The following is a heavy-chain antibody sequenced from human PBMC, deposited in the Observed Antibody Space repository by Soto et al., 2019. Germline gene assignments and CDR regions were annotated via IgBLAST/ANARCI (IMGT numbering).Heavy chain of an antibody. CDR1: GGTFSGYT. CDR3: ARLSIALRDFDY. Sequence: QVQLVQSGAEVRKPGSSVKVSCKASGGTFSGYTITWVRQAPGQGLEWMGGTIPVFGTANYAQKFQGRVTITADESTSTAYMELSSLRSEDTAVYYCARLSIALRDFDYWGQGTLVTVSS. CDR2: TIPVFGTA. D-gene: IGHD6-6*01. V-gene: IGHV1-69*01. J-gene: IGHJ4*02.